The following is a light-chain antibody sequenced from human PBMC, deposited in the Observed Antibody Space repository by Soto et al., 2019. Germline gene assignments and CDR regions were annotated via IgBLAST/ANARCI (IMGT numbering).Light chain of an antibody. CDR1: QSVSSSY. CDR3: QQYDRPTGT. Sequence: EIVLTQSPGTLSLSPGERATLSCRASQSVSSSYLAWYQQRPGQAPRLLFYDASSRATGIPDRFSGSGSGTDFSLTISRLEPEDFAVYYCQQYDRPTGTFGQGTKVDIK. J-gene: IGKJ1*01. V-gene: IGKV3-20*01. CDR2: DAS.